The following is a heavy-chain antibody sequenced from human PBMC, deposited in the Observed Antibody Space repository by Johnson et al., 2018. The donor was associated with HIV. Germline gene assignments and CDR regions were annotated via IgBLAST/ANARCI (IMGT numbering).Heavy chain of an antibody. D-gene: IGHD6-19*01. V-gene: IGHV3-30*02. Sequence: QVQLVESWGGVVQPGGSLRLSCAASGFTFSNYGMHWVRQAPGKGLEWVAFIRYDGSNKYYADSVKGRFTISRDNSKNTLYLQMNSLRAEDTAVYYCAKIIGYSSGLEIWGQGTMVTVSS. CDR3: AKIIGYSSGLEI. CDR2: IRYDGSNK. J-gene: IGHJ3*02. CDR1: GFTFSNYG.